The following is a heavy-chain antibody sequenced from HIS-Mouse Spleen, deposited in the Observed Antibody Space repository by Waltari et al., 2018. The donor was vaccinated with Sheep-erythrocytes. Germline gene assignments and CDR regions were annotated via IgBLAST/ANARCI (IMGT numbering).Heavy chain of an antibody. Sequence: QVQLVESGGGVVQPGRSPRLSCAASGFTFSSYAMHWVRQAPGKGLEWVAVISYDGSNKYYADSVKGRFTISRDNSKNTLYLQMNSLRAEDTAVYYCARVSAGELKYYFDYWGQGTLVTVSS. CDR1: GFTFSSYA. V-gene: IGHV3-30*04. CDR3: ARVSAGELKYYFDY. D-gene: IGHD1-26*01. J-gene: IGHJ4*02. CDR2: ISYDGSNK.